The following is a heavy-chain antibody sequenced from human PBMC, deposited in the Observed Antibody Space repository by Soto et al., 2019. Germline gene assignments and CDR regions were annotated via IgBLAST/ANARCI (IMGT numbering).Heavy chain of an antibody. CDR2: IYYSGST. Sequence: SETLSLTCTVSGGSISSYYWSWIRQPPGKGLEWIGYIYYSGSTNYNPSLKSRVTISVDTSKNQFSLKLSSVTAADTAVYYCARGGSIAAREIDYYYYYMDVWGKGTTVTVSS. J-gene: IGHJ6*03. V-gene: IGHV4-59*01. D-gene: IGHD6-6*01. CDR1: GGSISSYY. CDR3: ARGGSIAAREIDYYYYYMDV.